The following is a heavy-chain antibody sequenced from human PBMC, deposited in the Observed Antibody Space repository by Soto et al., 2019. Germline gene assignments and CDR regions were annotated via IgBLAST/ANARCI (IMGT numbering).Heavy chain of an antibody. D-gene: IGHD6-6*01. J-gene: IGHJ3*02. V-gene: IGHV4-34*01. CDR3: GRGRIAARPQRRAFDI. CDR2: INHSGST. Sequence: SETLSLTCAVYGGSFSGYYWSWIRQPPGKGLEWIGEINHSGSTNYNPSLKSRVTISVDTSKNQFSLKLSSVTAADTAVYYCGRGRIAARPQRRAFDIWGQGTMVTVSS. CDR1: GGSFSGYY.